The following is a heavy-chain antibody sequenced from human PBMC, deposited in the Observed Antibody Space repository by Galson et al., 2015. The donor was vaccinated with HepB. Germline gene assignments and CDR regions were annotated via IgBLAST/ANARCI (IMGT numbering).Heavy chain of an antibody. CDR2: ISSSSSTI. D-gene: IGHD1-26*01. V-gene: IGHV3-48*02. CDR3: AREDSGSYYSPDYYYYYMDV. CDR1: GFTFSSYS. Sequence: SLRLSCAASGFTFSSYSMNWVRQAPGKGLEWVSYISSSSSTIYYADSVKGRFTISRDNAKNSLYLQMNSLRDEDTAVYYCAREDSGSYYSPDYYYYYMDVWGKGTTVTVSS. J-gene: IGHJ6*03.